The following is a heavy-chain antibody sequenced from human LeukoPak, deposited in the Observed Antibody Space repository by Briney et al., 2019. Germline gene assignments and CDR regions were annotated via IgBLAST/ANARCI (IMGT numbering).Heavy chain of an antibody. CDR1: GGTFSSYA. Sequence: GASVKVSCKASGGTFSSYAISWVRQAPGQGLEWMGRIIPIFGTANYAQKFPGRVTITTDESTSTAYMELSSLRSEDTAVYYCARGLGGYSGYDPPGYWGQGTLVTVSS. CDR3: ARGLGGYSGYDPPGY. D-gene: IGHD5-12*01. J-gene: IGHJ4*02. V-gene: IGHV1-69*05. CDR2: IIPIFGTA.